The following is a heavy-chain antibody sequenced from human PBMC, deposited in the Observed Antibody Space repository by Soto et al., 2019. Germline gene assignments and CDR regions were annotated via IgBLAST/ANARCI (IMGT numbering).Heavy chain of an antibody. J-gene: IGHJ4*02. V-gene: IGHV4-31*03. CDR1: GGSISSGGYY. CDR3: ARAELNYYDSSGYPDY. CDR2: IYYSGST. Sequence: QVQLQESGPGLVKPSQTLSLTCTVSGGSISSGGYYWSWIRQHPGKGLEWIGYIYYSGSTYYNPSLKSRVTISVDTSKNLFSLKLSSVTAADTSVYYCARAELNYYDSSGYPDYWGQGTLVTVSS. D-gene: IGHD3-22*01.